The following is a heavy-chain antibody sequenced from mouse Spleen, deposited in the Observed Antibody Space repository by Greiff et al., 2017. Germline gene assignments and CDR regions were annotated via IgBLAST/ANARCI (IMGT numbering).Heavy chain of an antibody. CDR2: INYDGSST. J-gene: IGHJ1*01. CDR3: AREKRLRYFDV. CDR1: GFTFSDYY. D-gene: IGHD1-2*01. Sequence: EVQVVESEGGLVQPGSSMKLSCTASGFTFSDYYMAWVRQVPEKGLEWVANINYDGSSTYYLDSLKSRFIISRDNAKNILYLQMSSLKSEDTATYYCAREKRLRYFDVWGAGTTVTVSS. V-gene: IGHV5-16*01.